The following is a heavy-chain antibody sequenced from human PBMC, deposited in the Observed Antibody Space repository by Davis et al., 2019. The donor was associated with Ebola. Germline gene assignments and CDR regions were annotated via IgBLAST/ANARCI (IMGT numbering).Heavy chain of an antibody. CDR1: GGSISSGGYY. J-gene: IGHJ6*04. D-gene: IGHD2-2*01. V-gene: IGHV4-31*03. CDR2: IYYSGST. Sequence: SETLSLTCTVSGGSISSGGYYWSWIRQHPGKGLEWIGYIYYSGSTYYNPSLKSRVTISVDTSKNQFSLKLSSVTAADTALYYCARDSSSASGMDVWGKGTTVTVSS. CDR3: ARDSSSASGMDV.